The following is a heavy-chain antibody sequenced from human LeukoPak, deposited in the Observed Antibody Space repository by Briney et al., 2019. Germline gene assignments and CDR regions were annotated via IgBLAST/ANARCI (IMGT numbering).Heavy chain of an antibody. CDR2: INVDGSRT. CDR3: ASTSGIYQFDP. J-gene: IGHJ5*02. V-gene: IGHV3-74*01. CDR1: GFIFRNYW. Sequence: PGGSVRLSRAASGFIFRNYWMYWVRQPPGKGLEWVSRINVDGSRTNYADSVKGRFTISRDNAKNTLYLEMNSLRAEDTAVYYCASTSGIYQFDPWGQGTLVTVSS. D-gene: IGHD1-26*01.